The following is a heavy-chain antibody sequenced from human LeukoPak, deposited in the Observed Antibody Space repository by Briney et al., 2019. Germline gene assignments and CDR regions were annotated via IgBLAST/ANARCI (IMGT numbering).Heavy chain of an antibody. CDR3: ARDPMTTVTTNAFDI. CDR2: IYYSGRT. D-gene: IGHD4-17*01. V-gene: IGHV4-31*03. CDR1: GGSLSSGGSY. Sequence: SQTLSLTCTVSGGSLSSGGSYWSWIRQHPGKGLEWIGYIYYSGRTYYNPSLKSRATISVDTSKNQFSLKLSSVTAADTAVYYCARDPMTTVTTNAFDIWGQGTMVTVSS. J-gene: IGHJ3*02.